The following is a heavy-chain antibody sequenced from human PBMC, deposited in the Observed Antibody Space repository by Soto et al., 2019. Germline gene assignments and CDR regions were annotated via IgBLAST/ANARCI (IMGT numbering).Heavy chain of an antibody. CDR1: GGSISSGGYY. D-gene: IGHD4-17*01. V-gene: IGHV4-31*03. CDR3: ARVPTTVTTEGDYFDY. J-gene: IGHJ4*02. CDR2: IYYSGST. Sequence: SETLSLTCTVSGGSISSGGYYWSWIRQHPGKGLEWIGYIYYSGSTYYNPSLKSRVTISVDTSKNQFSLKLSSVTAADTAVYYCARVPTTVTTEGDYFDYWGQGTLVTVSS.